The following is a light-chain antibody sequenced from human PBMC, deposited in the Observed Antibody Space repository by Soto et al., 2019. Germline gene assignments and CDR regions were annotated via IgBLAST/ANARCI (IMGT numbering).Light chain of an antibody. CDR3: QQYNNWPLP. CDR2: GAS. CDR1: QSVSSK. Sequence: GMSQSVATASVSPGERATLSCRASQSVSSKLAWYQQKPGQAPRLLIYGASTRATGIPARFSGSGSGTEFTLTISSLQSEDFAVYFCQQYNNWPLPFGQRTLLEIK. J-gene: IGKJ5*01. V-gene: IGKV3-15*01.